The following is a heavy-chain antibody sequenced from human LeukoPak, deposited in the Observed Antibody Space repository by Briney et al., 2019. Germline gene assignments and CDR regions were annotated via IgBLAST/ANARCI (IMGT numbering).Heavy chain of an antibody. CDR2: IKQDGSEK. J-gene: IGHJ4*02. CDR3: ARDRIAARPYYFDY. V-gene: IGHV3-7*01. Sequence: GGSLRLSCAASGFTFSSYWMSWVRQVPGKGLEWVANIKQDGSEKYYVDSVKGRFTISRDNAKNSLYLQMNSLRAEDTAVYYWARDRIAARPYYFDYWGQGTLVTVSS. CDR1: GFTFSSYW. D-gene: IGHD6-6*01.